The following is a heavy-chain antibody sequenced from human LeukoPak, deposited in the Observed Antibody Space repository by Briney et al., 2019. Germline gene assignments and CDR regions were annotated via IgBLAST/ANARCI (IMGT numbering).Heavy chain of an antibody. Sequence: GASVKVSCKASGGTFSSYAISWVRQAPGQGLEWMGRIIPIFGTANYAQKFQGRVTITTDESTSTAYMELSSLRSEDTAVYYCARDWVWGSLGSTSSLAFDYWGQGTLVTVSS. J-gene: IGHJ4*02. V-gene: IGHV1-69*05. D-gene: IGHD2-2*01. CDR1: GGTFSSYA. CDR3: ARDWVWGSLGSTSSLAFDY. CDR2: IIPIFGTA.